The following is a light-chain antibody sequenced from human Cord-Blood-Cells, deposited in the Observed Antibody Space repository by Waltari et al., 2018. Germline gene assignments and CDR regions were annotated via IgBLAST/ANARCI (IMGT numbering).Light chain of an antibody. V-gene: IGLV2-23*02. J-gene: IGLJ2*01. CDR2: EVS. Sequence: QSALTQPASVSGSPGQSITISCTGTSSDVGSYNLVSWYHQHPGKAPKLMIYEVSKRPSGVYNRFAGSKSGNTASLTISGLQAEDEADYYCCSYAGSSTLVFGGGTKLTVL. CDR3: CSYAGSSTLV. CDR1: SSDVGSYNL.